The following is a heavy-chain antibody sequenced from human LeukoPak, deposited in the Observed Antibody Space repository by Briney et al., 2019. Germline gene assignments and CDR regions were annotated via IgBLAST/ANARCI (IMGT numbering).Heavy chain of an antibody. V-gene: IGHV4-4*07. Sequence: ETLSLTCTVSGGSISTYYWNGIGQPAGKGLEWIGRIYNSGTNYNPSLHSRVTMSLDTSKNQFSLKLSSVTAADTAVYYCARYLVGSGYYYFDYWGQGTLVTVSS. J-gene: IGHJ4*02. CDR1: GGSISTYY. D-gene: IGHD3-3*01. CDR2: IYNSGT. CDR3: ARYLVGSGYYYFDY.